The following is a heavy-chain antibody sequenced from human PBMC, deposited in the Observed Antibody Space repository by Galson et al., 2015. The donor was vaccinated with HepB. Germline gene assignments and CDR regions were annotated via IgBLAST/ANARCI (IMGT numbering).Heavy chain of an antibody. J-gene: IGHJ6*02. D-gene: IGHD1-14*01. CDR3: ASPRYNTIYYYGMDV. Sequence: SLRLSCAASGFAFSNYAMNWVRQAPGKGLEWVSAISGSGTNTFYADSVKGRFTISRDNSKNTLYLQMNSLRAEDTAVYYCASPRYNTIYYYGMDVWGQGTTVTVSS. CDR2: ISGSGTNT. CDR1: GFAFSNYA. V-gene: IGHV3-23*01.